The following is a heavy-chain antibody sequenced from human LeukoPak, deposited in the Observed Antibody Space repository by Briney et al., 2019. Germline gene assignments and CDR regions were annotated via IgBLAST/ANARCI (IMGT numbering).Heavy chain of an antibody. D-gene: IGHD3-22*01. Sequence: GASVKVSCKASGYTFTSYGISWVRQAPGQGLEWMGRIIPIFGTANYAQKFQGRVTITTDESTSTAYMELSSLRSEDTAVYYCAQTYYYDSSGYYPLDYWGQGTLVTVSS. CDR2: IIPIFGTA. V-gene: IGHV1-69*05. CDR3: AQTYYYDSSGYYPLDY. J-gene: IGHJ4*02. CDR1: GYTFTSYG.